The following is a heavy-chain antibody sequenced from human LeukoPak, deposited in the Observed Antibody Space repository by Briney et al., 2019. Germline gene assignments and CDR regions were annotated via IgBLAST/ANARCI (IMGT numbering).Heavy chain of an antibody. J-gene: IGHJ3*02. Sequence: PGRSLRLSCAASGFTFDESAMHWVRQAPGKGLEWVSGICWDSNSIIYADSVKGRFTISRDNAKNSLYLQMNSLRTEDTALYYCSKSMSAPGAFDIWGQGTVVTVSS. CDR1: GFTFDESA. CDR2: ICWDSNSI. CDR3: SKSMSAPGAFDI. D-gene: IGHD3-10*01. V-gene: IGHV3-9*01.